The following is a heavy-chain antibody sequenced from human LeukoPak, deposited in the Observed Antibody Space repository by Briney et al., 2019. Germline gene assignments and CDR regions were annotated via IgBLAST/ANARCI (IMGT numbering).Heavy chain of an antibody. J-gene: IGHJ5*02. Sequence: GGSLRLSCAASGFTFSSYSMHWVRQAPGKGLEWVSSISSSSSYIYYADSVKGRFTISRDNAKNSLYLQMNSLRAEDTAVYYCARRRYSGSYVGLDPWGQGTLVTVSS. CDR3: ARRRYSGSYVGLDP. CDR2: ISSSSSYI. CDR1: GFTFSSYS. V-gene: IGHV3-21*01. D-gene: IGHD1-26*01.